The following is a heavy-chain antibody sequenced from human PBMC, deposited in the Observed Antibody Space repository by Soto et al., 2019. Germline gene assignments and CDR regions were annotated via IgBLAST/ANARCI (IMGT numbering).Heavy chain of an antibody. V-gene: IGHV3-23*01. CDR1: GFTFSSYA. Sequence: GGSLRLSCAASGFTFSSYAMSWVRQAPGKGLEWASAISGSGGSTYYADSVKGRFTISRDNSKNTLYLQMNSLRAEDTAVYYCAKALGSYRKFDYWGQGTLVTVSS. CDR3: AKALGSYRKFDY. J-gene: IGHJ4*02. CDR2: ISGSGGST. D-gene: IGHD1-26*01.